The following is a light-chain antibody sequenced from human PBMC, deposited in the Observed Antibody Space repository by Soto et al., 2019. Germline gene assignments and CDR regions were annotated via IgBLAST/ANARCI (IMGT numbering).Light chain of an antibody. CDR3: TSYTTSIYV. Sequence: QSVLTQPASVSGSPGQSITISCTGTSSDVGGYEYVSWYQQHPCKAPKLILYDVTTRPSGFSNRFSGSKSGNTASLTISGLQAEDEADYYCTSYTTSIYVFGTGTKVTVL. CDR1: SSDVGGYEY. J-gene: IGLJ1*01. CDR2: DVT. V-gene: IGLV2-14*01.